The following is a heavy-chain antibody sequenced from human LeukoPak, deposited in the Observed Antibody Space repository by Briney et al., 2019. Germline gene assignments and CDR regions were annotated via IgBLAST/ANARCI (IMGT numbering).Heavy chain of an antibody. CDR3: ARGIGDRFRLQHIIDY. CDR1: GYTFTSYY. J-gene: IGHJ4*02. CDR2: INPSGGST. Sequence: ASVKVSCKASGYTFTSYYMHWVRQAPGQGLEWVGIINPSGGSTSYAQKFQGRVTMTRDMSTSTVYMELSSLRSEDTAVYYCARGIGDRFRLQHIIDYWGQGTLVTVSS. V-gene: IGHV1-46*01. D-gene: IGHD2-21*02.